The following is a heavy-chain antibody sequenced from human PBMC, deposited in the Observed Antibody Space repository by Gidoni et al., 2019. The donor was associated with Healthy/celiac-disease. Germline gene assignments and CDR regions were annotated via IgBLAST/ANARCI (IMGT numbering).Heavy chain of an antibody. V-gene: IGHV1-2*04. J-gene: IGHJ5*02. CDR2: INPNSGGT. D-gene: IGHD6-13*01. CDR1: GYTFTGYY. Sequence: QVQLVQSGPGLKKPGASLKFSCKAPGYTFTGYYMHWVRQAPGQGLEWMGWINPNSGGTNYAQKFQGWVTMTRDTSISTAYMELSRLRSDDTAVYYCARAAVGSYSSSWYINWFDPWGQGTLVTVSS. CDR3: ARAAVGSYSSSWYINWFDP.